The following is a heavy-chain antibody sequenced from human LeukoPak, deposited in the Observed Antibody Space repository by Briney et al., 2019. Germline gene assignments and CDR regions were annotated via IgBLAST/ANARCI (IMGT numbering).Heavy chain of an antibody. D-gene: IGHD3-10*01. J-gene: IGHJ4*02. Sequence: GGSLRLSCAASGFTFSSYAMHWVRQAPGKGLEWAAVISYDGSNKYYADSVKGRFTISRDNSKNTLYLQMNSLRAEDTAVYYCARESDFGRYFDYWGQGTLVTVSS. CDR1: GFTFSSYA. V-gene: IGHV3-30-3*01. CDR2: ISYDGSNK. CDR3: ARESDFGRYFDY.